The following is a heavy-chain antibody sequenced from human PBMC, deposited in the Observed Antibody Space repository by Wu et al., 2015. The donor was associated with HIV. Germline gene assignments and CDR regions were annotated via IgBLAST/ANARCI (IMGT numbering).Heavy chain of an antibody. Sequence: QVLLVQSGSEVKKSGASVRVSCKTSGYTFTDYYIHWVRQAPGQGLEWMGVMNPSGNKISYAQSFQGRVTMTSDTSTTAVYMELDSLRSEDTAVYYCATRIGGTMEAFNIWGQGTLVTVSS. J-gene: IGHJ3*02. V-gene: IGHV1-46*01. CDR1: GYTFTDYY. CDR3: ATRIGGTMEAFNI. CDR2: MNPSGNKI. D-gene: IGHD2/OR15-2a*01.